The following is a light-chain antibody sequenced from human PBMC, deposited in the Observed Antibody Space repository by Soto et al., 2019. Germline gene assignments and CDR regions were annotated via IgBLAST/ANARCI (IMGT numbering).Light chain of an antibody. Sequence: QSVLTQPASVSGSPGQSITISCTGTSSDLGSYNYVSWYRQHPGKAPKVLLYEVNNRPSGVSNRFSGSKSGNTASLTISGLQAEDEADYYCSTYTGSTLVFGGGTKLTVL. J-gene: IGLJ3*02. CDR3: STYTGSTLV. CDR2: EVN. V-gene: IGLV2-14*03. CDR1: SSDLGSYNY.